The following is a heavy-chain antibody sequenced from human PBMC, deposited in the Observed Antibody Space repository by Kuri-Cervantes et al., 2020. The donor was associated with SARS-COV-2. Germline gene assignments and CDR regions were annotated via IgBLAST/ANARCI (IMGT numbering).Heavy chain of an antibody. CDR3: ARGPTMVRGAVRGDY. V-gene: IGHV4-39*07. Sequence: SETLSLTCTVSGGSISSSTYYWGWIRQPPGKGLEWLGSIFYTGNTYYAPSLKSRVTISVDTSKNQFSPKLSSVTAADTAVYYCARGPTMVRGAVRGDYWGQGTLVTVSS. J-gene: IGHJ4*02. CDR2: IFYTGNT. CDR1: GGSISSSTYY. D-gene: IGHD3-10*01.